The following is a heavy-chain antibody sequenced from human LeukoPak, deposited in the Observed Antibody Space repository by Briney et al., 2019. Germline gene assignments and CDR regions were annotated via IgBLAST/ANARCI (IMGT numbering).Heavy chain of an antibody. Sequence: GGTLRLSCAASGFTFSSYGMSWVRQAPGKGLEWVSAISGSGGSTYYADSVKGRFTISRDDSKNTLYLQMNNLRAEDTAVYYCAKDGAWLRFDDWGQGILVTVSS. J-gene: IGHJ4*02. CDR3: AKDGAWLRFDD. CDR1: GFTFSSYG. CDR2: ISGSGGST. V-gene: IGHV3-23*01. D-gene: IGHD5-12*01.